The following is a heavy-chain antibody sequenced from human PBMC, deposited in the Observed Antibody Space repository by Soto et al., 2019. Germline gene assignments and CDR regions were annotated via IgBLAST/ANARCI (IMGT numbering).Heavy chain of an antibody. Sequence: GGSLRLSCAASGFTFSSYEMNWVRQAPGKGLEWVSYISSRGSTIYYADSVKGRFTISRDNAKNSLYLQMNSLRAEDTAVYDCARSDTGYYDSSGYYQPLFDYWGHGTLVTVSS. CDR2: ISSRGSTI. CDR3: ARSDTGYYDSSGYYQPLFDY. CDR1: GFTFSSYE. V-gene: IGHV3-48*03. D-gene: IGHD3-22*01. J-gene: IGHJ4*01.